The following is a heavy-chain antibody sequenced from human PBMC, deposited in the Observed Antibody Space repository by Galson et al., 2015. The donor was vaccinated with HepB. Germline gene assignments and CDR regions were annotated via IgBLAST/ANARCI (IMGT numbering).Heavy chain of an antibody. J-gene: IGHJ4*02. CDR2: INSDGTYI. V-gene: IGHV3-74*01. Sequence: LRLSCAASGFTFSNYWMHWVRQAPGKGLVWVSRINSDGTYITYADSVKGRFTISRDNAKNTLYLQMNSPRAEDTALYYCARTRGAAAGIFNYWGQGSLVTVSS. D-gene: IGHD6-13*01. CDR3: ARTRGAAAGIFNY. CDR1: GFTFSNYW.